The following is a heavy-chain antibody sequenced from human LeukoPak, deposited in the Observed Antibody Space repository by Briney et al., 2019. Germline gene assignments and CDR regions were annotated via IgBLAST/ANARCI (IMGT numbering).Heavy chain of an antibody. CDR2: ISGSGGST. D-gene: IGHD2-15*01. CDR3: AKDFPDIVVVVAAPEGYYFDY. J-gene: IGHJ4*02. V-gene: IGHV3-23*01. CDR1: GFTFSSYA. Sequence: GGSLRLSCAASGFTFSSYAMSWVRPAPGEGLGWVSAISGSGGSTYYADSVKGRFTISRDNSKNTLYLQMNGLRAEDTAVYYCAKDFPDIVVVVAAPEGYYFDYWGQGTLVTVSS.